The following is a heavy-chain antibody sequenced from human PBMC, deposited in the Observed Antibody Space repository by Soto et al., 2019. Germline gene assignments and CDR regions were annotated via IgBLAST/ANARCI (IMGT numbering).Heavy chain of an antibody. CDR1: GYTFTTYG. CDR3: AREGSWPYYYYGMDV. CDR2: ISAYNGDT. J-gene: IGHJ6*02. Sequence: QVQLVQSGDEVKKPGASVKVSCKASGYTFTTYGISWVRQAPGHGLEWMGWISAYNGDTKYAQNVQDRVSMTTDTPTSTAYMELRSLRSDDTAVYYCAREGSWPYYYYGMDVWGQGTTVTVSS. V-gene: IGHV1-18*01. D-gene: IGHD6-13*01.